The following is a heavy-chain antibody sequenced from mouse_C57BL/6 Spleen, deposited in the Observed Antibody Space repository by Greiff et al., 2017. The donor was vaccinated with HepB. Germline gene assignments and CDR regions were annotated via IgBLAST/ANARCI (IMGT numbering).Heavy chain of an antibody. CDR2: IDPSDSYT. CDR1: GYTFTSYW. Sequence: QVQLQQPGAELVMPGASVKLSCKASGYTFTSYWMHWVKQRPGQGLEWIGEIDPSDSYTNYNQKFKGKSTLTVDKSSSTAYMQLSSLTSEDSAVYYCAREGQLRLRGWFAYWGQGTLVTVSA. D-gene: IGHD3-2*02. J-gene: IGHJ3*01. CDR3: AREGQLRLRGWFAY. V-gene: IGHV1-69*01.